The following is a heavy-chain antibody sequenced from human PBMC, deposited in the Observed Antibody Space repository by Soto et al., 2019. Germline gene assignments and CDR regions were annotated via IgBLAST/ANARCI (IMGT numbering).Heavy chain of an antibody. CDR1: GGVINSGEYY. J-gene: IGHJ3*02. V-gene: IGHV4-30-4*02. CDR3: AREVGEVDYSSSSDAFDI. Sequence: SDTLSLTCTVSGGVINSGEYYGSWIRQSPGKGLEWIAYIYYSGIIYYNPSLKSRVTMSRDTSKNQFSLKLDSVTAADTAVYYCAREVGEVDYSSSSDAFDIWGQGTMVT. D-gene: IGHD6-6*01. CDR2: IYYSGII.